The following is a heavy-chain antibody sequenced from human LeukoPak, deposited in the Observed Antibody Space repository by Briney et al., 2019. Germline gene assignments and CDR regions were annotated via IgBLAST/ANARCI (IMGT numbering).Heavy chain of an antibody. D-gene: IGHD1-26*01. V-gene: IGHV1-46*01. CDR1: GYTFTSYY. Sequence: ASVKDSCKASGYTFTSYYMHWVRQAPGQGLEWMGIINPSGGSTSYAQKFQGRVTMTRDMSTSTVYMELSSLRSEDTAVYYCARAPVGATLDYWGQGTLVTVPS. CDR2: INPSGGST. CDR3: ARAPVGATLDY. J-gene: IGHJ4*02.